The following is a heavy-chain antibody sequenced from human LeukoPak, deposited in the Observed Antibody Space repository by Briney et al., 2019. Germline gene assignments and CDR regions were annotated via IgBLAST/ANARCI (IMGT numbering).Heavy chain of an antibody. CDR2: IYTDGTT. Sequence: GGSLRLSCAASGFTDSNNYMSWVRQAPGKGLEWVSVIYTDGTTYYADSVKGRFTISRDNSKNTLYLQMNSLRAEDTAVYYCARWRVPGYFDYWGQGALVTVFS. CDR3: ARWRVPGYFDY. V-gene: IGHV3-66*02. CDR1: GFTDSNNY. D-gene: IGHD3-10*01. J-gene: IGHJ4*02.